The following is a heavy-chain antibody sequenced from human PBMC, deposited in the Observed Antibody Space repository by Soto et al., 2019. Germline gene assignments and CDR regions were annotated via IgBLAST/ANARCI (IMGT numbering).Heavy chain of an antibody. CDR3: ASNYDFWNGYYYYGMDV. Sequence: PGGSLRLSCAASGFTFSSYAMSWVRRAPGKGLEWVSAISGSGGSTYYADSVKGRFTISRDNSKNTLYLQMNSLRAEDTAVYYCASNYDFWNGYYYYGMDVWGQGTKVTVSS. CDR1: GFTFSSYA. D-gene: IGHD3-3*01. V-gene: IGHV3-23*01. J-gene: IGHJ6*02. CDR2: ISGSGGST.